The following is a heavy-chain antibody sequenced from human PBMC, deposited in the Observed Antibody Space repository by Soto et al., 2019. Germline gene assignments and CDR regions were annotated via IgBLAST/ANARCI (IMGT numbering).Heavy chain of an antibody. D-gene: IGHD2-2*01. CDR3: ARDQIVVVPAASGYYYGMDG. Sequence: ASVKVSCKASGYTFTSYGISWVRQAPGQGLEWMGWISAYNGNTNYAQKLQGRVTMTTDTSTSTAYMELRSLRSDDTAVYYCARDQIVVVPAASGYYYGMDGWGQGTTVTVSS. CDR2: ISAYNGNT. CDR1: GYTFTSYG. V-gene: IGHV1-18*01. J-gene: IGHJ6*02.